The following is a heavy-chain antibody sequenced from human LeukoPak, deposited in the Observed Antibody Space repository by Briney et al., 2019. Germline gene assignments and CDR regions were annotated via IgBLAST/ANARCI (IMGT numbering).Heavy chain of an antibody. CDR2: IYYSGST. V-gene: IGHV4-39*01. Sequence: SETLSLTCTVSGGSISSSSYYWGWIRQPPGKGLEWIGSIYYSGSTYYNPSLKSRVTISVDTSKNQFSLKLSSVTAADTAVYYCARQSSGYYYRFDYWGQGTLVTVSS. CDR3: ARQSSGYYYRFDY. J-gene: IGHJ4*02. D-gene: IGHD3-22*01. CDR1: GGSISSSSYY.